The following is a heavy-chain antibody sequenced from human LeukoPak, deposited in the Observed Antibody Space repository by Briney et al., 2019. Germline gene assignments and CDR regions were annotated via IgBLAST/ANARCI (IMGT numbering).Heavy chain of an antibody. CDR2: IYHSGST. J-gene: IGHJ4*02. CDR1: GGSVSSTSYY. Sequence: PSETLSLTCAVSGGSVSSTSYYWGWIRQPPGKGLEWIGEIYHSGSTNYNPSLKSRVTISVDKPKNQFSLKLSSVTAAGTAVYYCARGYYDSSGYYDYWGQGTLSPSPQ. V-gene: IGHV4-39*07. CDR3: ARGYYDSSGYYDY. D-gene: IGHD3-22*01.